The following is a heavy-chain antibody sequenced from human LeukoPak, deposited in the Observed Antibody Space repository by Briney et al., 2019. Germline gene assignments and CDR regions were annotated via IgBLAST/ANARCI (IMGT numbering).Heavy chain of an antibody. CDR3: ATLDSYYDNSGRPLIPD. V-gene: IGHV1-24*01. D-gene: IGHD3-22*01. Sequence: ASVKVSCNISGYTLTDFSMHWVRQAPGKGLEWMGGFSREDDEPIYAPHFRGRVTVTEDTSTDTAYMELSSLRSEDTAVYYCATLDSYYDNSGRPLIPDWGQGTLVTVSS. CDR2: FSREDDEP. CDR1: GYTLTDFS. J-gene: IGHJ4*02.